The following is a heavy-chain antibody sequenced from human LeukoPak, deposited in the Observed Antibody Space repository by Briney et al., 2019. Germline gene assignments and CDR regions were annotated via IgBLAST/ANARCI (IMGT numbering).Heavy chain of an antibody. CDR2: IIPILGIA. CDR1: GGTFSSYA. CDR3: ARGGEWELLQSSPYYYYGMDV. V-gene: IGHV1-69*04. D-gene: IGHD1-26*01. J-gene: IGHJ6*02. Sequence: GASVKASCKASGGTFSSYAISWVRQAPGQGLEWMGRIIPILGIANYAQKFQGRVTITADKSTSTAYMELSSLRSEDTAVYYCARGGEWELLQSSPYYYYGMDVWGQGTTVTVSS.